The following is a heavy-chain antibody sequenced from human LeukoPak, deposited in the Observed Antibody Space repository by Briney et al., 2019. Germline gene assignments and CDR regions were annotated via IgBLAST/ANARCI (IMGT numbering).Heavy chain of an antibody. J-gene: IGHJ4*02. CDR1: VFTFSNYG. CDR3: AGEGDYYDSSSYYRPFLPGFHYFDY. V-gene: IGHV3-23*01. D-gene: IGHD3-22*01. CDR2: LSGSGSST. Sequence: GGSLRLSCAASVFTFSNYGMSWVRQAPGKGLEGVSVLSGSGSSTYYADSVKGRFTISRDNFKKTLYLQMNSLRAEDTAVYYCAGEGDYYDSSSYYRPFLPGFHYFDYWGQGTLVTVSS.